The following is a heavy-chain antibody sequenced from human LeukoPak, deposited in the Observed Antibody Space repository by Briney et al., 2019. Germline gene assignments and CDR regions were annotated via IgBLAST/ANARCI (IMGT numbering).Heavy chain of an antibody. V-gene: IGHV4-39*07. J-gene: IGHJ4*02. CDR3: VRDRELAY. CDR2: IYYIGSA. Sequence: SETLSLTCTVSGGSISSSIYYWGWIRQPPGKGLEWIGSIYYIGSAYYNPSLKSRVTISVDTSKNQFSLKLSSVTAADTAVYYCVRDRELAYWGQGILVTVSS. CDR1: GGSISSSIYY. D-gene: IGHD1-1*01.